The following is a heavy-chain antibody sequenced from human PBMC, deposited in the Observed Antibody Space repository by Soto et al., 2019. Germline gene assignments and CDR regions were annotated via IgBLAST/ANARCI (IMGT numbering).Heavy chain of an antibody. Sequence: LSLTCTVSNGSISSSDYYWGWIRQPPGKGLEWIATIYYSGSIYYNPSLKGRISISVDTSKNQFSLKLSSVTAADTAVYYCVRHRNSRGSWYRVDPWGQGTLVTVSS. V-gene: IGHV4-39*01. CDR2: IYYSGSI. D-gene: IGHD6-13*01. CDR3: VRHRNSRGSWYRVDP. J-gene: IGHJ5*02. CDR1: NGSISSSDYY.